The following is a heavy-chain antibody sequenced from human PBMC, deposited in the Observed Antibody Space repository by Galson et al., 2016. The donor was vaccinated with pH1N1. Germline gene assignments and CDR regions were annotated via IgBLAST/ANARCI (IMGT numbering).Heavy chain of an antibody. V-gene: IGHV3-21*06. Sequence: LRLSCAASGFSFRSSSMNWVRQAPGKRMKWVASVSSESFSIYYAASVKGRFTISRDNAKNSLYLDMKSLRAEDTAVYFCTKSGWATLTYGMDVWGQGTTVTVSS. J-gene: IGHJ6*02. CDR3: TKSGWATLTYGMDV. CDR2: VSSESFSI. D-gene: IGHD5-12*01. CDR1: GFSFRSSS.